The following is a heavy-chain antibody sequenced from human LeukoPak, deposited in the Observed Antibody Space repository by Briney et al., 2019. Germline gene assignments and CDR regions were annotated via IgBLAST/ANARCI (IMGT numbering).Heavy chain of an antibody. V-gene: IGHV4-59*01. J-gene: IGHJ3*02. CDR3: ARRAGGSPFDI. CDR1: GGSINSYY. CDR2: IHYSGST. D-gene: IGHD3-10*01. Sequence: SETLSLTCIVSGGSINSYYWSWVRQPAGKGLEWIGYIHYSGSTNYNPSLSGPVTISLDTSKNQFSLRLSSVTAADTAIYYCARRAGGSPFDIWGQGTMVTVSS.